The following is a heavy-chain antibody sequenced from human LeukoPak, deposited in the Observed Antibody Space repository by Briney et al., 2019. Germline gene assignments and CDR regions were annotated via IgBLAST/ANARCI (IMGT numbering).Heavy chain of an antibody. J-gene: IGHJ4*02. D-gene: IGHD3-22*01. V-gene: IGHV3-7*03. CDR1: GFTFSSYW. Sequence: GGSLRLSCAASGFTFSSYWMTWVRQAPGKGLEWVANIKQDGSKKNYVDSVKGRFTISRDNAKNSLYLQMNSLRAEDTAVYYCATPPDYYDSSGYHQGGDWGQETLVTVSS. CDR2: IKQDGSKK. CDR3: ATPPDYYDSSGYHQGGD.